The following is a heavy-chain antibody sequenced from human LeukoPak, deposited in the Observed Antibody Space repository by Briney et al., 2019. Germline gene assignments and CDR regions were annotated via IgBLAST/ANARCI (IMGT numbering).Heavy chain of an antibody. V-gene: IGHV3-7*04. D-gene: IGHD2-21*02. Sequence: GGSLRLSCAASGFTFTSYWMTWVRQAPGKGLEWVANTKHDGSERYYVDSVKGRFTISRDNVKNSLFLQMDSLRAEDTAVYYCARGGMYGDYYFDYWGQGTLVTVTS. CDR1: GFTFTSYW. CDR3: ARGGMYGDYYFDY. CDR2: TKHDGSER. J-gene: IGHJ4*02.